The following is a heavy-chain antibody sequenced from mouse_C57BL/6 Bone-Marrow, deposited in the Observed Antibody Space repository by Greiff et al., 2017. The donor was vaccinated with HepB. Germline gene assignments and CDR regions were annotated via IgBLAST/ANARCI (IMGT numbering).Heavy chain of an antibody. Sequence: EVKLEESGGGLVKPGGSLKLSCAASGFTFSDYGMHWVRQAPEKGLEWVAYISSGSSTIYYADTVKGRFTISRDNAKNTLFLQMTSLRSEDTAMYYCARRFITWRAMDYWGQGTSVTVSS. V-gene: IGHV5-17*01. D-gene: IGHD1-1*01. J-gene: IGHJ4*01. CDR2: ISSGSSTI. CDR3: ARRFITWRAMDY. CDR1: GFTFSDYG.